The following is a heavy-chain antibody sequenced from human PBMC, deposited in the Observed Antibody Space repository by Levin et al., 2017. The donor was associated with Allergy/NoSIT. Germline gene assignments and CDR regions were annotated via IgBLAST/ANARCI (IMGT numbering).Heavy chain of an antibody. J-gene: IGHJ4*02. CDR1: GFTFSSYG. V-gene: IGHV3-30*18. CDR3: AKGFAGGYCSGGSCYPFDY. Sequence: WGSLRLSCAASGFTFSSYGMHWVRQAPGKGLEWVAVISYDGSNKYYADSVKGRFTISRDNSKNTLYLQMNSLRAEDTAVYYCAKGFAGGYCSGGSCYPFDYWGQGTLVTVSS. D-gene: IGHD2-15*01. CDR2: ISYDGSNK.